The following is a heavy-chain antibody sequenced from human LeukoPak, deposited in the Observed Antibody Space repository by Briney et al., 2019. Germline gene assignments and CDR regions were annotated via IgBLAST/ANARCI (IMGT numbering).Heavy chain of an antibody. CDR2: IYYSGST. J-gene: IGHJ6*03. Sequence: AETLSLTCTVSVGSISSYYWSWIRQPPGRGLEWIGYIYYSGSTNYNPSLKSRVTISVDTSKNQFSLKLSSVTAADTAVYYCARVDGYCSSTSCLLHMDVWGKGTTVTVSS. CDR3: ARVDGYCSSTSCLLHMDV. D-gene: IGHD2-2*01. V-gene: IGHV4-59*01. CDR1: VGSISSYY.